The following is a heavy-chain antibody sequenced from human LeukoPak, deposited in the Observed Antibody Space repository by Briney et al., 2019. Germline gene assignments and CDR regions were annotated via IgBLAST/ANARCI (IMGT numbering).Heavy chain of an antibody. CDR2: ISSSSSTI. CDR3: ARAKRNGFDI. CDR1: GFTFSSYG. Sequence: GGSLRLSCAASGFTFSSYGMHWVRQAPGKGLEWVSYISSSSSTIYYADSVKGRFTISSDNAKNSLYLQMNSLRAEDTAVYYCARAKRNGFDIWGQGTMISVSS. V-gene: IGHV3-48*01. J-gene: IGHJ3*02.